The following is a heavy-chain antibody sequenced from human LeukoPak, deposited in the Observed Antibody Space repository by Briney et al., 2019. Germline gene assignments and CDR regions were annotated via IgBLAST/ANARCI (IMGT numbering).Heavy chain of an antibody. J-gene: IGHJ4*02. CDR3: ARRGKKTNDY. Sequence: GGSLRLSCAASGFTFSDYYMPWIRQAPGKGLEWVSYISNSGNTIYYADSVKGRFTISRDDAKNSLYLQMDSLRVEDTAVYYCARRGKKTNDYWGQGTLVTVSS. D-gene: IGHD1-26*01. CDR1: GFTFSDYY. V-gene: IGHV3-11*01. CDR2: ISNSGNTI.